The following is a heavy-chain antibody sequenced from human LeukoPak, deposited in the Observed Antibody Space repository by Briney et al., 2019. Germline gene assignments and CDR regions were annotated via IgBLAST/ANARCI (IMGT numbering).Heavy chain of an antibody. Sequence: TGESLKISCKGSGYRFTKYWIGWVRQMPGKGLEWMGIIYPGDSNTRYGRSFQGQVTISADKSITTAYLQWSSLKASDTAMYYCARQGEAAANDYWGQGTLVTVSS. CDR1: GYRFTKYW. J-gene: IGHJ4*02. D-gene: IGHD6-25*01. CDR2: IYPGDSNT. CDR3: ARQGEAAANDY. V-gene: IGHV5-51*01.